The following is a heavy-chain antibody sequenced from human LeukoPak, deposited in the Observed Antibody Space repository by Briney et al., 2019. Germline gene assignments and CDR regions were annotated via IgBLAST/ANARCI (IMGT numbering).Heavy chain of an antibody. V-gene: IGHV3-30*03. CDR2: IAYDGSRK. CDR1: GFTFSGYG. D-gene: IGHD3-3*01. Sequence: GKSLRLSCARSGFTFSGYGMHWVRQAPRKGLEWVTGIAYDGSRKHYADSVKGRFTISRDNSRNTMDLQMNSLRVEDTAVYHCTRYDSSRFDPWGQGTLVIVSS. CDR3: TRYDSSRFDP. J-gene: IGHJ5*02.